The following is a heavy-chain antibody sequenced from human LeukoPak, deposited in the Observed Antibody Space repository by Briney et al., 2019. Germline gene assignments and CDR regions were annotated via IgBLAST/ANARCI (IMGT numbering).Heavy chain of an antibody. J-gene: IGHJ4*02. V-gene: IGHV1-46*01. CDR3: ARKFGGNGYYFDY. D-gene: IGHD4-23*01. CDR1: GYTFIDYY. CDR2: INPRGGTT. Sequence: GASVKVSCKASGYTFIDYYTHWVRQAPGQGLEWMGVINPRGGTTTYTQKFLGRVTMTRDTSTSTVYMEVSSLRFEDTAVYYCARKFGGNGYYFDYWGQGTLVTVSS.